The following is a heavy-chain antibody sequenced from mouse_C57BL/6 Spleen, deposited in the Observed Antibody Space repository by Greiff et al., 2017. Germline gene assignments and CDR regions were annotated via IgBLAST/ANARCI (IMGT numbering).Heavy chain of an antibody. J-gene: IGHJ2*01. Sequence: QVQLQQSGAELVMPGASVKLSCKASGYTFTSYWMHWVKQRPGQGLEWIGEIDPSDSYTNYNQKFKGKSTLTVDKSSSTAYMQLSSLTSEDSAVYYCARRGPDFYFDYWGQGTTLTVSS. CDR3: ARRGPDFYFDY. CDR1: GYTFTSYW. V-gene: IGHV1-69*01. CDR2: IDPSDSYT. D-gene: IGHD2-13*01.